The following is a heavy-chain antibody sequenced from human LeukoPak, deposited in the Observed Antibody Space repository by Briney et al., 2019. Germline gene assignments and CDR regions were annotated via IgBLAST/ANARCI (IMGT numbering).Heavy chain of an antibody. J-gene: IGHJ4*02. V-gene: IGHV3-21*01. CDR3: ARVGYYDFWSGSNYFDY. D-gene: IGHD3-3*01. Sequence: GGSLRLSCAASEFTFSSYSMNWVRQAPGKGLEWVSSISSTSSNIYYADSVTGRFTVSRDNAKNSLYLQMNSLRAEDTAVYYCARVGYYDFWSGSNYFDYWGQGTLVTVSS. CDR1: EFTFSSYS. CDR2: ISSTSSNI.